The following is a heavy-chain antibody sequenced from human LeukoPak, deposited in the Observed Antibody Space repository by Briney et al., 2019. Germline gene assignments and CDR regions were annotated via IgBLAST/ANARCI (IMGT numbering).Heavy chain of an antibody. D-gene: IGHD6-19*01. CDR2: TYYRSKWYN. Sequence: SQTLSLTCAIYGDSVSSNSAAWNWIRQTPSRGLEWLGRTYYRSKWYNDYAVSVKSRITINPATSKNQFSLQLNFVTPEDTAVYYCARSHSSGWYGYYYYGMDVWGQGTTVSVPS. CDR1: GDSVSSNSAA. J-gene: IGHJ6*02. V-gene: IGHV6-1*01. CDR3: ARSHSSGWYGYYYYGMDV.